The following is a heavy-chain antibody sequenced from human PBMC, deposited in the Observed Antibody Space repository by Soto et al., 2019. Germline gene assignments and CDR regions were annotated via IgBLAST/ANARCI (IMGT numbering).Heavy chain of an antibody. J-gene: IGHJ6*02. D-gene: IGHD1-26*01. V-gene: IGHV1-24*01. Sequence: ASVKVSCKVSGYTLTELSMHWVRQAPGKGLEWMGGFDPEDGETIYAQKFQDRVTMTEDTSTDTAYMELSSLRSEDTAVYYCATDQRYSGSYLRSDAFGVYSMYYYGMDVWGQGTTVTVSS. CDR2: FDPEDGET. CDR3: ATDQRYSGSYLRSDAFGVYSMYYYGMDV. CDR1: GYTLTELS.